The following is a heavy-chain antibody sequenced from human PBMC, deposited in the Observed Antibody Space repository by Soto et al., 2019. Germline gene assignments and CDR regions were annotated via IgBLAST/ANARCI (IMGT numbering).Heavy chain of an antibody. D-gene: IGHD4-4*01. CDR3: ARDDVEGSNTKCLGNY. CDR1: GFTVSDYY. CDR2: ISGSGSSI. Sequence: QVQLVESGGGLVKPGGSLRLSCAASGFTVSDYYMSWIRQAPGRGLEWVSYISGSGSSIYYADSGKGRFTISRDNANNSLFLPMNSLKAADTAVYYCARDDVEGSNTKCLGNYWGQGALVTVSS. V-gene: IGHV3-11*01. J-gene: IGHJ4*02.